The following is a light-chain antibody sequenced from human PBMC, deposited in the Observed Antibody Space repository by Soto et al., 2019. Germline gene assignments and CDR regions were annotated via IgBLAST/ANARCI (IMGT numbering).Light chain of an antibody. CDR2: GAS. CDR1: RSVSSN. J-gene: IGKJ4*01. V-gene: IGKV3-15*01. Sequence: EIVMTQSPATLSVSPGERAPLSCRASRSVSSNLAWFQQEPGQAPRLLIYGASTRATGIPARFSGSGSGTEFTLTISSLQPDDFASYYCQQYDSYSPLTFGGGTKVDI. CDR3: QQYDSYSPLT.